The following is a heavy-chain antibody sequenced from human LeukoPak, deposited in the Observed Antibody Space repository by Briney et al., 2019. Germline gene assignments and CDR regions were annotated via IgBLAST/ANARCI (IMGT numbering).Heavy chain of an antibody. J-gene: IGHJ4*02. D-gene: IGHD5-12*01. CDR3: AKDGSGYDYFDY. CDR1: GFTVSSNY. CDR2: ISGSGGST. Sequence: GGSLRLSCAASGFTVSSNYMSWVRQAPGKGLEWVSAISGSGGSTYYADSVKGRFTISRDNSKNTLYLQMNSLRAEDTAVYYCAKDGSGYDYFDYWGQGTLVTVSS. V-gene: IGHV3-23*01.